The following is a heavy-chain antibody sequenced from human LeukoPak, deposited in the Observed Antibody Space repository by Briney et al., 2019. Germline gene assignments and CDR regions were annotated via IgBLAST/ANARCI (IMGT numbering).Heavy chain of an antibody. J-gene: IGHJ5*02. CDR1: GFTFSSYA. CDR2: IGGSDGST. Sequence: GGSLRLSCAASGFTFSSYAMSWVRQAPGKGLEWFSAIGGSDGSTYYADSVKGRFTISRHNSKNTLYLQMNSLRAEDTAVYYCARGIVVVTAIGWFDPWGQGTLVTVSS. D-gene: IGHD2-21*02. CDR3: ARGIVVVTAIGWFDP. V-gene: IGHV3-23*01.